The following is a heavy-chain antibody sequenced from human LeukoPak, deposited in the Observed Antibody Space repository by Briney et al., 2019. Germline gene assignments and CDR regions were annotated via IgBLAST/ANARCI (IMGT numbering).Heavy chain of an antibody. Sequence: TGEPLKISCKGSGYSFTSYWIGWVRQMPGKGLEWMGVIYGADYTTIYSPPFHGQITISADKSISTAYLQWTSLKASDTAMYYCARRPAGTRTFDYWGQGALVTVSS. D-gene: IGHD1-7*01. J-gene: IGHJ4*02. CDR3: ARRPAGTRTFDY. CDR2: IYGADYTT. CDR1: GYSFTSYW. V-gene: IGHV5-51*01.